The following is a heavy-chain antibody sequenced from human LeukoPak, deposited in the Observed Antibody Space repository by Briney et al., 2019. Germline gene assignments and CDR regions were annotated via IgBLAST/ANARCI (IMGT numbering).Heavy chain of an antibody. CDR2: ISNIGNHI. V-gene: IGHV3-21*01. J-gene: IGHJ4*02. CDR3: VRDADWSFDY. Sequence: PGGSLRLSCAASGFTFRTFALNWVRQAPGKGLEWVSSISNIGNHIYYADSVKGRFIISRDNAKNTLSVQMNSLRVQDTAVYYCVRDADWSFDYWGQGTLLTVSS. CDR1: GFTFRTFA. D-gene: IGHD3-9*01.